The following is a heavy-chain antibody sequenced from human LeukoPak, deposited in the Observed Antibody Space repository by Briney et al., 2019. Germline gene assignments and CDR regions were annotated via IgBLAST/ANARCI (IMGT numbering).Heavy chain of an antibody. CDR2: MYYTVST. CDR1: GASISRDY. V-gene: IGHV4-59*08. CDR3: ASHDYAEAPFDY. Sequence: PSETLSLTCTVSGASISRDYWSWIRQPPGQGLEWIGYMYYTVSTNYNPSLKSRVTISVDTSKHQFSLKLTSATAADTSVYFCASHDYAEAPFDYWGQGALVTVSA. J-gene: IGHJ4*02. D-gene: IGHD4-17*01.